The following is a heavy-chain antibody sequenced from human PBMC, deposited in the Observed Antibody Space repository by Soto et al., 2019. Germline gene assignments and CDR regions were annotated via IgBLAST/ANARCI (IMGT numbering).Heavy chain of an antibody. Sequence: SDTLSLTCTVSGDSFSNYYCNWVRKSAGKGLEWIGRIYPPGSTTYNPSLKSRLTMSVDTSKNQFSLRLTSMTAADTAVYYCATGRSEVVPGAMDTWGQGTLVTVSS. CDR1: GDSFSNYY. CDR3: ATGRSEVVPGAMDT. CDR2: IYPPGST. V-gene: IGHV4-4*07. J-gene: IGHJ5*02. D-gene: IGHD2-2*01.